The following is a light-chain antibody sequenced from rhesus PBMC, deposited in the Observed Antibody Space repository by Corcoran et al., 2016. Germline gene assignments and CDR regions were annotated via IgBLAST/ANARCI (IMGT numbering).Light chain of an antibody. V-gene: IGKV1S13*01. CDR3: PHGSGILYS. Sequence: DIQMTQSPSSLSASVGDTVTITCQASQGISNNLAWYQQKPGKVPKLLIYAASPLQSGGPSRCSGSVAGTVFTLTISSLQPENFAPYYSPHGSGILYSFGQGTKVEI. CDR2: AAS. CDR1: QGISNN. J-gene: IGKJ2*01.